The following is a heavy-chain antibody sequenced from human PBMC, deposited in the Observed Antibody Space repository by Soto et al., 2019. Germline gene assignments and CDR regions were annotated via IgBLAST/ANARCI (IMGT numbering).Heavy chain of an antibody. J-gene: IGHJ4*02. CDR2: ISPSGNTV. Sequence: PGGSLRLSCAASGSTFSDYYMNWIRQIPGKGLEWVSYISPSGNTVNYSDSVKGRFTMSRGNAKNSLYLQLNGLRTEDTAIYYCAGGPSSSGWYEVYYFDFWGPGALVTVSS. CDR3: AGGPSSSGWYEVYYFDF. D-gene: IGHD6-13*01. V-gene: IGHV3-11*01. CDR1: GSTFSDYY.